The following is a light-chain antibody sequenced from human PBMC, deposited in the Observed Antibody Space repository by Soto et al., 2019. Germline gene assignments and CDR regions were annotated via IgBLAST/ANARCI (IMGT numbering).Light chain of an antibody. J-gene: IGKJ5*01. Sequence: DIQMAQSPSSVSASVGDRVTITCRASQGISSWLAWYPRKPGRDPKILIYAASRLQAGVPLRFSGSGSGTDFTLTISELQPEDFATYDCQQQNSFTLTFGQGTRLEIK. CDR1: QGISSW. CDR2: AAS. CDR3: QQQNSFTLT. V-gene: IGKV1D-12*01.